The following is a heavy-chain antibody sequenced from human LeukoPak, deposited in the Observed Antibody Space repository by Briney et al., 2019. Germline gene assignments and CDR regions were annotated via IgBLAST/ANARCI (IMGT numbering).Heavy chain of an antibody. CDR1: GGSFSGYY. CDR3: ARALIVATISSFYYYYGMGV. V-gene: IGHV4-34*01. J-gene: IGHJ6*02. D-gene: IGHD5-12*01. CDR2: INHSGST. Sequence: SETLSLTCAVYGGSFSGYYWSWIRQPPGKGLEWIGEINHSGSTNYNPSLKSRVTISVDTSKNQFSLKLSSVTAADTAVYYCARALIVATISSFYYYYGMGVWGQGTTVTVSS.